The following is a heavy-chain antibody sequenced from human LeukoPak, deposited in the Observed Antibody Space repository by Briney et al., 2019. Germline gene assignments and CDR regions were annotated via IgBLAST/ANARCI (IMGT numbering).Heavy chain of an antibody. CDR3: AKDSAKKYDYS. D-gene: IGHD3-16*01. Sequence: GGSLRLSCAASGFTFSSYAMHGARQAPGKGLEWVAVISYDGSNKYYADSVKGRFTISRDNSKNTLYLQMNSLRAEDTAVYYCAKDSAKKYDYSSGQGTLVTVSS. J-gene: IGHJ4*02. CDR2: ISYDGSNK. V-gene: IGHV3-30*04. CDR1: GFTFSSYA.